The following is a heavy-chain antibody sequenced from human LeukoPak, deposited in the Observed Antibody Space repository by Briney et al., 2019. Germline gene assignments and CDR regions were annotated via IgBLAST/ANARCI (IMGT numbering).Heavy chain of an antibody. J-gene: IGHJ4*02. CDR2: ISWNSGSM. Sequence: GGSLRLSCEGSGFDFDNYAMHWVRQAPGKGLEWVAGISWNSGSMGLADSVKGRFTISRDNAKKSLYLQMNSLTIEDTALYYCTKDSRWLQLYIRGCYFDHWGLGTPVSVAA. CDR1: GFDFDNYA. CDR3: TKDSRWLQLYIRGCYFDH. V-gene: IGHV3-9*01. D-gene: IGHD5-24*01.